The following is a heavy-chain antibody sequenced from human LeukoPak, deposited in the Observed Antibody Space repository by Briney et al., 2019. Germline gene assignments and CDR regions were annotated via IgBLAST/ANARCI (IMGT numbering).Heavy chain of an antibody. CDR3: ARGLFWSGYYHFDY. CDR1: GVSFSGYY. CDR2: INHSGST. Sequence: TSETLSLTCAVYGVSFSGYYWSWLRQPPGKGLEWIGEINHSGSTNYNPSLKSRVTISVDTSKNQFSLKLSSVTAADTAVYYCARGLFWSGYYHFDYWGQGTLVTVSS. J-gene: IGHJ4*02. V-gene: IGHV4-34*01. D-gene: IGHD3-3*01.